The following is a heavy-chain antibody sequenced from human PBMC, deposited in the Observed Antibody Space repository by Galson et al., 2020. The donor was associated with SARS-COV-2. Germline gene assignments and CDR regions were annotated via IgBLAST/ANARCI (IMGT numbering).Heavy chain of an antibody. CDR1: GFTFSSYG. CDR2: IWYDGSNK. CDR3: ARAPYGGNADYFDY. D-gene: IGHD2-15*01. J-gene: IGHJ4*02. Sequence: GGSLRLSCAASGFTFSSYGMHWVRQAPGKGLEWVAVIWYDGSNKYYADSVKGRFTISRDNSKNTLYLQMNSLRAEDTAVYYCARAPYGGNADYFDYWGQGTLVTVSS. V-gene: IGHV3-33*01.